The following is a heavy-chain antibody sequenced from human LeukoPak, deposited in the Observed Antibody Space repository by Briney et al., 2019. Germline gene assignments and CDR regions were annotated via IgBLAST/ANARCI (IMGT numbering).Heavy chain of an antibody. D-gene: IGHD2-2*01. Sequence: ASVKVSCKASGGTFSSYAISWVRQAPGQGLEWMGGIIPIFGTANYAQKFQGRVTITTDESTSTAYMELSSLRSEDTAVYYCARVRDIVVVPAGSLDYYYYMDVWGKGTTVTVSS. CDR1: GGTFSSYA. V-gene: IGHV1-69*05. CDR2: IIPIFGTA. J-gene: IGHJ6*03. CDR3: ARVRDIVVVPAGSLDYYYYMDV.